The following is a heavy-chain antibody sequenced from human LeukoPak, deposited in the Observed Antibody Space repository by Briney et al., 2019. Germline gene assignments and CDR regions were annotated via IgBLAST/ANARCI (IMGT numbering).Heavy chain of an antibody. CDR3: ARDAGTTRGHTIDY. D-gene: IGHD1-1*01. V-gene: IGHV1-69*04. CDR2: IIPILGIA. CDR1: GGTFSSYT. Sequence: GASVKVSCRASGGTFSSYTISWVRQAPGQGLEWMGRIIPILGIANYAQKFQGRVTITADKSTSTAYMELSSLRSEDTAVYYCARDAGTTRGHTIDYWGQGTLVTVSS. J-gene: IGHJ4*02.